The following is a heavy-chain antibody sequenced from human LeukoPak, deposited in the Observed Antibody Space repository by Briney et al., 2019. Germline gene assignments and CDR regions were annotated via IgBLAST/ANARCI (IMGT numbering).Heavy chain of an antibody. CDR1: GFTFSSYW. Sequence: GGSLRLSCAASGFTFSSYWMSWVRQAPGKGLEWVSYISSSGSTIYYADSVKGRFTISRDNAKNSLYLQMNSLRAEDTAVYYCARESRITIFGVVITSGAFDIWGQGTMVTVSS. CDR2: ISSSGSTI. CDR3: ARESRITIFGVVITSGAFDI. J-gene: IGHJ3*02. D-gene: IGHD3-3*01. V-gene: IGHV3-48*04.